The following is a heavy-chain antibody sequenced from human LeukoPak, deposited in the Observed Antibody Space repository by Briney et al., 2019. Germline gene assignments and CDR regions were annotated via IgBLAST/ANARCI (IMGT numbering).Heavy chain of an antibody. J-gene: IGHJ4*02. D-gene: IGHD3-10*01. CDR1: GYTFTGYY. CDR2: INPNSGGT. V-gene: IGHV1-2*02. Sequence: ASVKVSCKASGYTFTGYYMHWVRQAPGQGLEWMGWINPNSGGTNYAQKFQGRVTMTRDTSISTAYMELSRLRSDDTAVYNCARVSGSAAGYYFDYWGQGTLVTVSS. CDR3: ARVSGSAAGYYFDY.